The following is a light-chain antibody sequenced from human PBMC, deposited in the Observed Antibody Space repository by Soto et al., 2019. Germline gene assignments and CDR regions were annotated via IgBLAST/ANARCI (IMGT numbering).Light chain of an antibody. CDR3: QQYSSYSQFT. CDR2: KAS. Sequence: DIQMTQSPSTLSASVGDRVTITCRASQSIKNWLAWYQQKPGEAPKLLIYKASTLESEVPSRFSGSGSGTEFTLTISCLQPDDVATYYCQQYSSYSQFTFGPGTKVDIK. J-gene: IGKJ3*01. CDR1: QSIKNW. V-gene: IGKV1-5*03.